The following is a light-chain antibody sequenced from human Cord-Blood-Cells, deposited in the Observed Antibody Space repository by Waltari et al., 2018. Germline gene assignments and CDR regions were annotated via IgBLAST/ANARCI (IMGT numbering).Light chain of an antibody. J-gene: IGKJ1*01. Sequence: DVVMTQSPLSLPVTLGQPASSSCRSSQSLVYSDGNTYLNWFQQRPGPSPRRLIYKVSNGDSGVPDRFSGGGSGTDFTLKISRVEAEDVGVYDCMQGTHWPRTFGQGTKVEIK. V-gene: IGKV2-30*01. CDR1: QSLVYSDGNTY. CDR2: KVS. CDR3: MQGTHWPRT.